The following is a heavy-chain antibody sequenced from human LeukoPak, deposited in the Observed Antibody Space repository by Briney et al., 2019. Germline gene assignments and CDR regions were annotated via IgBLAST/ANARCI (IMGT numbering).Heavy chain of an antibody. CDR2: ISSSGNSI. D-gene: IGHD2/OR15-2a*01. J-gene: IGHJ3*02. Sequence: GGSLRLSCAASGFTFSSYEMNWVRQAPGKGLDWVSYISSSGNSIYYADSVKGRSTISRDNSKNTLYLQMNSLRAEDTAVYYCAKGRRLSILVAFDIWGQGTMVTVSS. CDR1: GFTFSSYE. V-gene: IGHV3-48*03. CDR3: AKGRRLSILVAFDI.